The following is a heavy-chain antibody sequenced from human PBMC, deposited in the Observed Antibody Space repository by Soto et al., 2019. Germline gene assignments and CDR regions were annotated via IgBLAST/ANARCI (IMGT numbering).Heavy chain of an antibody. D-gene: IGHD3-10*01. Sequence: PGGSLRLSCAASGFTFSDHYMDWVRQAPGKGLEWVGRIRNKANSYTTKYAASEKGRVTISRDDSKNSLYLQVNSLKTEETAVYYCTRVKLRGFGVDPRTNDGGSDSWGQGTLVTVSS. V-gene: IGHV3-72*01. CDR2: IRNKANSYTT. J-gene: IGHJ5*01. CDR1: GFTFSDHY. CDR3: TRVKLRGFGVDPRTNDGGSDS.